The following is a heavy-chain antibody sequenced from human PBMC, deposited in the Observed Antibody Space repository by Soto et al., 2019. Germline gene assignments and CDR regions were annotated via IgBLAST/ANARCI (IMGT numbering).Heavy chain of an antibody. D-gene: IGHD2-15*01. J-gene: IGHJ4*02. Sequence: QVQLVQSGAEVKKPGASVTVSCKASGYTFTSYGIIWVRQVPGQGLEWMGWISAYTGNTNYAQKLKGRVTMTTETATRTAYMELRSLRSDDTAVYYWAIDPSLYGSYLTRFDYWGKGTLGTASS. V-gene: IGHV1-18*01. CDR2: ISAYTGNT. CDR1: GYTFTSYG. CDR3: AIDPSLYGSYLTRFDY.